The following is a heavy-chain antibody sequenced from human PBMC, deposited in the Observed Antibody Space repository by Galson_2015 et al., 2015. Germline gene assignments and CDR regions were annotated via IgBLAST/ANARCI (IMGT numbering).Heavy chain of an antibody. J-gene: IGHJ4*02. V-gene: IGHV3-11*05. CDR2: ISSSSSYT. Sequence: SLRLSCAASGFTFSDYYMSWIRQAPGKGLEWVSYISSSSSYTNYADSVKGRFTISRDNAKNSLYLQMNSLRAEDTAVYYCARDLSPGDRAAAEYYFDYWGQGTLVTVSS. D-gene: IGHD6-13*01. CDR1: GFTFSDYY. CDR3: ARDLSPGDRAAAEYYFDY.